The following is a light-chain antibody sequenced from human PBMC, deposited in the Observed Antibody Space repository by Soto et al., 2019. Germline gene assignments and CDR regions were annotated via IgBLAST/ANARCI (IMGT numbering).Light chain of an antibody. V-gene: IGKV3-20*01. CDR1: QSISNRY. Sequence: EIVLTQSPGTLSLSPGEGATLSCRASQSISNRYLAWYQQKPGQAPRLLIYGASSRATGIPDRFSGSGSGTDFSLTISRLEHEDFAVYYCQHYGRSLRTFGQGTRLEI. CDR2: GAS. J-gene: IGKJ5*01. CDR3: QHYGRSLRT.